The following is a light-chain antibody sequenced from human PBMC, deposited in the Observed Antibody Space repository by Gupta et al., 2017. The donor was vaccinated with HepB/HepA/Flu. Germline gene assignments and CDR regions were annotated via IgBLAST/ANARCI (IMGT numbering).Light chain of an antibody. Sequence: EIVMTQSPATLSVSPGERATLSCRASQSVSSNLAWYQQKPGQAPRLLIYGASTRATGIPARFSGSGSGTEFTLTISSRQSEDFAVYYCQQYNNWPPVTFGHGTKVDIK. CDR2: GAS. CDR3: QQYNNWPPVT. CDR1: QSVSSN. J-gene: IGKJ3*01. V-gene: IGKV3-15*01.